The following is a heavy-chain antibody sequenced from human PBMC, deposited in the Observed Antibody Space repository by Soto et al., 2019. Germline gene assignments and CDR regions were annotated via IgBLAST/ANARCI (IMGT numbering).Heavy chain of an antibody. D-gene: IGHD6-19*01. CDR2: ISWNSGSI. J-gene: IGHJ4*02. CDR1: GFTFDDYA. V-gene: IGHV3-9*01. CDR3: AKDPRHSSGWPTCDY. Sequence: DVQLVESGGGLVQPGRSLRLSCAASGFTFDDYAMHWVRQAPGKGLEWVSGISWNSGSIGYADSVKGRFTISRDNAKNSLYLQMNSLRAEDTALYYCAKDPRHSSGWPTCDYWGQGTLVTVSS.